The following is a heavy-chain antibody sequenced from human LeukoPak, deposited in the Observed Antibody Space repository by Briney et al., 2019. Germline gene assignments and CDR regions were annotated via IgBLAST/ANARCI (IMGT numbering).Heavy chain of an antibody. CDR1: GFTFSSYA. D-gene: IGHD4-11*01. J-gene: IGHJ4*02. V-gene: IGHV3-23*01. CDR3: AKGRRSVDYSNYSNDY. Sequence: GGSLRLSCAASGFTFSSYAMSWVRQAPGKALEWVSAISGSGGSTYYADSVKGRFTISRDNSKNTLYLQMNSLRAEDTAVYYCAKGRRSVDYSNYSNDYWGQGTLVTVSS. CDR2: ISGSGGST.